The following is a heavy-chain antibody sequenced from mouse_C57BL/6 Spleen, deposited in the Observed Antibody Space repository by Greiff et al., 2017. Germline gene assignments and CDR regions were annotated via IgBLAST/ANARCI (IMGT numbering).Heavy chain of an antibody. CDR1: GYTFTSSW. CDR2: IDPSDSYT. J-gene: IGHJ4*01. D-gene: IGHD4-1*01. V-gene: IGHV1-69*01. CDR3: AILGREAMDY. Sequence: QVQLQQPGAELVMPGASVKLSCKASGYTFTSSWMHWVKQRPGQGLEWIGEIDPSDSYTNYNQKFKGNSTLTVDKSSSTAYMQLSSLTSEDSAVYYCAILGREAMDYWGQGTSVTVSS.